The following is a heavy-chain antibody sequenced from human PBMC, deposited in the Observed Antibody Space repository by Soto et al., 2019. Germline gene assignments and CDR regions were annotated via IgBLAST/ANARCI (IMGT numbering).Heavy chain of an antibody. CDR2: INPYSGAT. Sequence: QVQLVQSGAEVKKPGASVKVSCKASGYTFSDYYVHWVRQAPGQGLEWMGWINPYSGATNYAQKFQDWVTMTGDAXXITADLELTTLVSDDTAVYYCARARANVAPNWFDPWGQGTLVIVSS. J-gene: IGHJ5*02. CDR3: ARARANVAPNWFDP. D-gene: IGHD5-12*01. V-gene: IGHV1-2*04. CDR1: GYTFSDYY.